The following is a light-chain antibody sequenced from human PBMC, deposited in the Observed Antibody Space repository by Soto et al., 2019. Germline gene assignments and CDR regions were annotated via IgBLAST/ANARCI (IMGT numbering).Light chain of an antibody. CDR2: WAS. V-gene: IGKV4-1*01. CDR3: QQYYSTPRT. Sequence: DIVMTQSPDSLAVSLGERATINCKSSQSVLYSSINKNYLAWYQQKPGQPPKLLIYWASTRETGVPDRLSGSGSGTDSTLTISSLQAEDVAVYYCQQYYSTPRTFGQGTKVEIK. J-gene: IGKJ1*01. CDR1: QSVLYSSINKNY.